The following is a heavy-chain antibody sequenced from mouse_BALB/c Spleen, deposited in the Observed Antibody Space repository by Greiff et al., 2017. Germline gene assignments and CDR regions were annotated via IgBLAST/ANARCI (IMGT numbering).Heavy chain of an antibody. CDR1: GFSLSTSGMG. V-gene: IGHV8-12*01. CDR2: IYWDDDK. CDR3: ARAYYRYDVAY. Sequence: VKLMESGPGILQPSQTLSLTCSFSGFSLSTSGMGVSWIRQPSGKGLEWLAHIYWDDDKRYNPSLKSRLTISKDTSSNQVSLKITSVDTADTATYYCARAYYRYDVAYWGQGTLVTVSA. D-gene: IGHD2-14*01. J-gene: IGHJ3*01.